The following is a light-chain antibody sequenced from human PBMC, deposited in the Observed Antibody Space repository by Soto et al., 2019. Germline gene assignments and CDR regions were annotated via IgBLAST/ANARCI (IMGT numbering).Light chain of an antibody. Sequence: QSVLAQPRSVSGSPGQSVTISCTGTSSDVGAYNYVSWYQQYPGKAPKLMIFDVSKRPSGVPDRFSGSRSGNTASLTISGLQAEDEAEYYCSLYTTDSTYVFGTGTKVTVL. CDR3: SLYTTDSTYV. J-gene: IGLJ1*01. CDR2: DVS. V-gene: IGLV2-11*01. CDR1: SSDVGAYNY.